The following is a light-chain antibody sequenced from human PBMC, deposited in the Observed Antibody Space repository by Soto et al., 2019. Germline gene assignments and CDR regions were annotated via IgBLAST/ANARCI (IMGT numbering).Light chain of an antibody. V-gene: IGKV1-5*03. CDR2: QAS. J-gene: IGKJ4*01. CDR1: QSISSW. CDR3: QQYNSYPLT. Sequence: DIQMTQSPSTLSASVGDRVTITCRASQSISSWLAWYQQKPGKAPKLLIHQASSLESGVPSGFSGSGSGTEFTLTISSLQPDDFATYYCQQYNSYPLTFGGGTKVEIK.